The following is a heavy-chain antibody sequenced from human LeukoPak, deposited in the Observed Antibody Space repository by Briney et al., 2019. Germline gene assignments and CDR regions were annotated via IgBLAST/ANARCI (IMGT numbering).Heavy chain of an antibody. J-gene: IGHJ4*02. Sequence: GGSLRLSCAASGFTFSSYWMSWVRQAPGKGLEWVANIKQDGSEKYYVDPVKGRFTISRDNAKNSLYLQMNSLRAEDTAVYYCARDRNYDYVWGSYRYGDYWGQGTLVTVSS. CDR3: ARDRNYDYVWGSYRYGDY. V-gene: IGHV3-7*01. D-gene: IGHD3-16*02. CDR2: IKQDGSEK. CDR1: GFTFSSYW.